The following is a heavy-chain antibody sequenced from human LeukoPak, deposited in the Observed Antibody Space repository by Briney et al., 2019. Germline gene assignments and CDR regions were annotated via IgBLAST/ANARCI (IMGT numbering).Heavy chain of an antibody. CDR3: ASCVGAAAGADAFDI. CDR1: GYTFTGYY. D-gene: IGHD6-13*01. CDR2: IDPNSGGT. J-gene: IGHJ3*02. V-gene: IGHV1-2*02. Sequence: ASVKVSCKASGYTFTGYYMHWVRQAPGQGLEWMGWIDPNSGGTNYAQKFQGRVTMTRDTSISTAYMELSRLRSDDTAVYYCASCVGAAAGADAFDIWGQGTMVTVSS.